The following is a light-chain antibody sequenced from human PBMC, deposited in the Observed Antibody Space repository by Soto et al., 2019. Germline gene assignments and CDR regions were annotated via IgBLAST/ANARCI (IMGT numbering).Light chain of an antibody. CDR3: SSYTSSNTLV. V-gene: IGLV2-14*01. CDR2: EVD. J-gene: IGLJ1*01. CDR1: SSDVGGYNY. Sequence: QSVLAQPASVSGSPGQSTIISCTGTSSDVGGYNYVSWYQQHPGKAPKFLIYEVDNRASGVSDRFSGSKSGNTASLTISGLQAEDEAHYYCSSYTSSNTLVFGTGTKLTVL.